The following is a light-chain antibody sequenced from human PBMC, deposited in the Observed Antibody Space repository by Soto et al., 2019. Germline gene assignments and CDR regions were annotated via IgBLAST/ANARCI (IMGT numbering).Light chain of an antibody. CDR3: QKYNNAPFT. CDR1: QGIRNY. Sequence: DIQMTQSPSSLSASVGDRVTITCRASQGIRNYLAWYQQKPGKVPKLLIYAASTLQSGVPSRFSGSGSGTDFTLTISSLQPEDVATYYCQKYNNAPFTFGPGTKVEIK. CDR2: AAS. J-gene: IGKJ3*01. V-gene: IGKV1-27*01.